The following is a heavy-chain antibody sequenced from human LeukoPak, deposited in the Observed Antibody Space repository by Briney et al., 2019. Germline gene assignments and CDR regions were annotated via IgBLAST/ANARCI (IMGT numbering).Heavy chain of an antibody. CDR1: GFSFDDYV. D-gene: IGHD6-13*01. CDR2: ISWDGGST. Sequence: GGSLRLSCAASGFSFDDYVMHWVRHAPGKGLEGVSLISWDGGSTYYADSVKGRFTISRDNSKNSLYLQMNSLRAEDTALYYCAKDIRGSTSWYGLDSWGQGTLVTVSS. J-gene: IGHJ4*02. V-gene: IGHV3-43D*03. CDR3: AKDIRGSTSWYGLDS.